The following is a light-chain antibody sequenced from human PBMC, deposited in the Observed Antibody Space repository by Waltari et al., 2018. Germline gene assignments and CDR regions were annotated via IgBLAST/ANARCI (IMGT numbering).Light chain of an antibody. J-gene: IGLJ2*01. CDR2: RNN. Sequence: QSVLTQPPSASGTPGQRVTISCSGSSSNIGSNYVYWYQQLPGTTPKLLIYRNNQRPSGVPYRFSGSKSGTSAYLAISGLRSEDEADYYCAAWDDSLSGHVVFGGGTKLTVL. V-gene: IGLV1-47*01. CDR1: SSNIGSNY. CDR3: AAWDDSLSGHVV.